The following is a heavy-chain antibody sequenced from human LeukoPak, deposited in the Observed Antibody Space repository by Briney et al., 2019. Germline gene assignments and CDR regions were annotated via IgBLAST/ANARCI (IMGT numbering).Heavy chain of an antibody. CDR3: AKDDYGDYPYYYYGMDV. J-gene: IGHJ6*02. CDR2: ISGSGGST. D-gene: IGHD4-17*01. Sequence: GGSLKLSCAASGFTFSSYAMSWVRQAPGKGLEWVSAISGSGGSTYYADSVKGRFTISRDNSKNTLYLQMNSLRAEDTAVYYCAKDDYGDYPYYYYGMDVWGQGTTVTVSS. V-gene: IGHV3-23*01. CDR1: GFTFSSYA.